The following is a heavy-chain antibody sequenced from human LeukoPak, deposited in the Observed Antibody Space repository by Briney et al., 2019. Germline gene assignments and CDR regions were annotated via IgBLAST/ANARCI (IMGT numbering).Heavy chain of an antibody. CDR3: ARDKRGATVVTLYSYYYMDV. CDR1: GFTFSSYS. J-gene: IGHJ6*03. D-gene: IGHD4-23*01. V-gene: IGHV3-48*04. Sequence: PGGSLRLSCAASGFTFSSYSMNWVRQAPGKGLEWVSYISSSSSTIYYADSVKGRFTISRDNAKNSLYLQMNSLRADDTAVYYCARDKRGATVVTLYSYYYMDVWGKGTTVTISS. CDR2: ISSSSSTI.